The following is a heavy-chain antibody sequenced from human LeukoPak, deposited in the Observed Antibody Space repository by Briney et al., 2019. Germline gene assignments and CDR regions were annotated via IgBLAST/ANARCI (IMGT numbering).Heavy chain of an antibody. CDR2: ISYDGSNK. CDR3: ARDSGNNWFDP. V-gene: IGHV3-30*04. Sequence: GRSLRLSCAASGFTFSSYATHWVRQAPGKGLEWVAVISYDGSNKYYADSVKGRFTISRDNSKNTLYLQMDSLRAEDTAVYYCARDSGNNWFDPWGQGTLVTVSS. D-gene: IGHD1-26*01. CDR1: GFTFSSYA. J-gene: IGHJ5*02.